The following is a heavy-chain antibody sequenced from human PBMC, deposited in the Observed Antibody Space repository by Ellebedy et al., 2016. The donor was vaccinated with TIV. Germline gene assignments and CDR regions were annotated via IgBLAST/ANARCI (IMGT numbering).Heavy chain of an antibody. CDR1: GYTFSTYG. Sequence: ASVKVSXKASGYTFSTYGVSWVRLAPGQGLEWMGWISAYNGNTNYAQKLQGRVTMTTDTSTSTAYMELRSLRSDDTAVYYCARLKDSSGYYVGDYWGQGTLVTVSS. CDR3: ARLKDSSGYYVGDY. V-gene: IGHV1-18*04. J-gene: IGHJ4*02. CDR2: ISAYNGNT. D-gene: IGHD3-22*01.